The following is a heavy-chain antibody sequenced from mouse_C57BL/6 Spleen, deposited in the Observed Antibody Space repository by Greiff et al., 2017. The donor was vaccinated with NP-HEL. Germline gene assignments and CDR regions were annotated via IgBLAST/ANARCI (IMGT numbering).Heavy chain of an antibody. CDR3: ARRGRDDIAYDYYFVY. Sequence: EVQLQQSGPELVKPGASVKIPCKASGYTFTDYNMDWVKQSHGKSLEWIGDINHNTGGTIYNQKFKGKATLTVDKSSSTAYMELRSMTYEDTAVYYGARRGRDDIAYDYYFVYLGQGTTLTVSS. CDR2: INHNTGGT. CDR1: GYTFTDYN. D-gene: IGHD2-10*02. V-gene: IGHV1-18*01. J-gene: IGHJ2*01.